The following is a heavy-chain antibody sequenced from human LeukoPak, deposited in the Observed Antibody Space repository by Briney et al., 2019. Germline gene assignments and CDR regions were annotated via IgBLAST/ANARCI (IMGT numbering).Heavy chain of an antibody. CDR3: ARGNGYPFDY. Sequence: SQTLSLTCAISGDSLSSNSATWNWVRQSPSRGLEWLGRTYYRPKWYNDYAVSVKGRVTINPDASKKQFSLQLNSVTPEDTAMYYCARGNGYPFDYWGQGTLVTVSS. J-gene: IGHJ4*02. D-gene: IGHD3-16*01. CDR1: GDSLSSNSAT. V-gene: IGHV6-1*01. CDR2: TYYRPKWYN.